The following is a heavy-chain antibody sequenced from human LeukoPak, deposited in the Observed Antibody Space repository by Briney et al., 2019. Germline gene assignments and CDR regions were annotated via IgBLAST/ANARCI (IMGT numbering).Heavy chain of an antibody. Sequence: GGSLRLSCAASGFTFSSYAMSWVRQAPGKGLEWVSAISGSGTSTYYADSVKGRFTISRDNSENTLYLQMNSLRAEDTAVYYCAKDPLRFLESNWFDPWGQGTLVTVSS. CDR2: ISGSGTST. D-gene: IGHD3-3*01. V-gene: IGHV3-23*01. CDR1: GFTFSSYA. CDR3: AKDPLRFLESNWFDP. J-gene: IGHJ5*02.